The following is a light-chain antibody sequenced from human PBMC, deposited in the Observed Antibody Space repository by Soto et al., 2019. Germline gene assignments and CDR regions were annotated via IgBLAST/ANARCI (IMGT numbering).Light chain of an antibody. CDR3: LSYPASEMWV. CDR1: NSDFGSYTF. Sequence: QSALTQPRSVSGSPGQSVTISCTGTNSDFGSYTFVSWYQQLPGKAPKLIISAVSYRPSGVPDRFSGSKAANTASLPISGLQPEDEADSYSLSYPASEMWVFGGGTKVTVL. V-gene: IGLV2-11*01. J-gene: IGLJ3*02. CDR2: AVS.